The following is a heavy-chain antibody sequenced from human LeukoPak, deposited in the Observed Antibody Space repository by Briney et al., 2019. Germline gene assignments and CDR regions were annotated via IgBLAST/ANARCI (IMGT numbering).Heavy chain of an antibody. CDR3: ARVGPLWFGELFTPLPYYYYYGMDV. D-gene: IGHD3-10*01. CDR1: KFTFSSYS. V-gene: IGHV3-48*02. CDR2: ISSSSSTI. Sequence: GGSLRLSCTASKFTFSSYSMNWVRQAPGKGLEWVSYISSSSSTIYYADSVKGRFTISRDNAKNSLYLQMNSLRDEDTAVYYCARVGPLWFGELFTPLPYYYYYGMDVWGQGTTVTVSS. J-gene: IGHJ6*02.